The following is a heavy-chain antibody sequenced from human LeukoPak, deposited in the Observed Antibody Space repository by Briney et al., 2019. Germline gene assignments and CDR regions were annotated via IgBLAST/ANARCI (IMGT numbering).Heavy chain of an antibody. CDR1: GFTFSRYW. CDR2: IKQDGSEK. Sequence: GGSLRLSCAASGFTFSRYWMSWVRQAPGKGLEWVANIKQDGSEKYYVDYVKGRFTISRDNAKNSLYLQKNSLRVEDTAVYYCARVKSRAVAGVDYWGQGTLVTVSS. J-gene: IGHJ4*02. CDR3: ARVKSRAVAGVDY. D-gene: IGHD6-19*01. V-gene: IGHV3-7*02.